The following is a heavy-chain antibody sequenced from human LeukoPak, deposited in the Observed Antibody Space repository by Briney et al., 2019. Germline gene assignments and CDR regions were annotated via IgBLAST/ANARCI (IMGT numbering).Heavy chain of an antibody. Sequence: ASVKVSCKVSGYTLTELSMHWVRQAPGKGLGWMGGFDPEDGETIYAQKFQGRVTMTEDTSTDTAYMELSSLRSEDTAVYYCATDVASWYSSSPRAWGQETLVTVSS. D-gene: IGHD6-6*01. CDR2: FDPEDGET. CDR3: ATDVASWYSSSPRA. V-gene: IGHV1-24*01. CDR1: GYTLTELS. J-gene: IGHJ5*02.